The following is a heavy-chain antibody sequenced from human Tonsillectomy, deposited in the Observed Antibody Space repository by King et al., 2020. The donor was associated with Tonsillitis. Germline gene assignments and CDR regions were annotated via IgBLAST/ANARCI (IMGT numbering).Heavy chain of an antibody. J-gene: IGHJ6*03. CDR1: GYNFTIYW. D-gene: IGHD6-6*01. V-gene: IGHV5-51*01. Sequence: GQLVQSGAEVKKSGESLKISCKGSGYNFTIYWIGWVRQMPGKGLEWIGIIYPGDSDTRYSPSFQGQVTISADKSISTAYLQWSSLKASDTAMYYCARLIAARHFYYYYMDVWGKGTTVTVSS. CDR3: ARLIAARHFYYYYMDV. CDR2: IYPGDSDT.